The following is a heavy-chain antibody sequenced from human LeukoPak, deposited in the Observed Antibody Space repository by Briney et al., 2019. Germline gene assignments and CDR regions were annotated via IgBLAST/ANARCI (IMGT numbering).Heavy chain of an antibody. CDR2: IGSAGDT. J-gene: IGHJ3*02. V-gene: IGHV3-13*01. Sequence: GGSLRLSCAASEFTFSSYDMYWVRQATGKSLERVSTIGSAGDTCYLDSVKGRFTISRDNAKNSLYLQMNSLRAGDTAVYYCARAGKGEQWLGDAFDIWGQGTRVTVSS. CDR3: ARAGKGEQWLGDAFDI. CDR1: EFTFSSYD. D-gene: IGHD6-19*01.